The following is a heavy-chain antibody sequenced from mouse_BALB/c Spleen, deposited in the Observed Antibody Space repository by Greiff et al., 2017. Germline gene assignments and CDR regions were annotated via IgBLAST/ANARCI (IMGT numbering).Heavy chain of an antibody. CDR1: GYSITSDYA. J-gene: IGHJ4*01. D-gene: IGHD2-3*01. V-gene: IGHV3-2*02. Sequence: EVKLMESGPGLVKPSQSLSLTCTVTGYSITSDYAWNWIRQFPGNKLEWMGYISYSGSTSYNPSLKSRISITRDTSKNQFFLQLNSVTTEDTATYYCARRSIYDGYYGAMDYWGQGTSVTVSS. CDR2: ISYSGST. CDR3: ARRSIYDGYYGAMDY.